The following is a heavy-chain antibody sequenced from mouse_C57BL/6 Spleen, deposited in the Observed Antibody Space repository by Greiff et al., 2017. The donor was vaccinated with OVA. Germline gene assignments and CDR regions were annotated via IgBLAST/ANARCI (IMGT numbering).Heavy chain of an antibody. D-gene: IGHD1-1*01. CDR2: ISGGGGNT. CDR3: ARHFSYYYGSSYVGWYFDV. J-gene: IGHJ1*03. CDR1: GFTFSSYT. V-gene: IGHV5-9*01. Sequence: EVKLVESGGGLVKPGGSLKLSCAASGFTFSSYTMSWVRQTPEKRLEWVATISGGGGNTYYPDSVKGRFTISRDNAKNTLYLQMSSLRSEDTALYYCARHFSYYYGSSYVGWYFDVWGTGTTVTVSS.